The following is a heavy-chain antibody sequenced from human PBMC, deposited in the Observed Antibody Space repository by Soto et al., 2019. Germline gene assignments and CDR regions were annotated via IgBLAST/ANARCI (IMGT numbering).Heavy chain of an antibody. CDR2: ITGNGGT. V-gene: IGHV3-23*01. D-gene: IGHD3-22*01. CDR3: AKDAPGSGWLSDY. J-gene: IGHJ4*02. CDR1: GFTFRIYA. Sequence: SLRLSFAASGFTFRIYAMSWVRQAPGKGLEWVSTITGNGGTSYADFVRGRFTISRDNSKNTLYLQVNSLRAEDTAVYYCAKDAPGSGWLSDYWGQGTLVTVSS.